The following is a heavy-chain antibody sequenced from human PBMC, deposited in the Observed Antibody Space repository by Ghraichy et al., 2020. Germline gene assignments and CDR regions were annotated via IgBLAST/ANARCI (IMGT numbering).Heavy chain of an antibody. CDR3: ARAVGGRDWYFDL. D-gene: IGHD4-23*01. CDR2: SYYSGST. J-gene: IGHJ2*01. CDR1: GGSVSTENYY. Sequence: SETLSLTCTVSGGSVSTENYYWSWIRQPPGKRLEWIGYSYYSGSTTYNHSLRSRVTISVDTSKNQFSLQLSSVTAADTAVYYCARAVGGRDWYFDLWGRGTLVIVSS. V-gene: IGHV4-61*01.